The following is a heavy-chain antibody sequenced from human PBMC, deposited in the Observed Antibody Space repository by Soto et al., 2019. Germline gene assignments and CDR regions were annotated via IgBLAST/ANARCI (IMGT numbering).Heavy chain of an antibody. J-gene: IGHJ4*02. CDR1: GFAIRSNA. V-gene: IGHV3-30*04. CDR3: VRAAGIAAAGSSQGVL. CDR2: ISFEGSYK. D-gene: IGHD6-13*01. Sequence: QVQLVESGGGVVQPGRSLRLSCEASGFAIRSNAIHWVRQAPCKGLEWVAVISFEGSYKYYADSVKGRFTVSRDNSKNTVSLQMDSLTGEDSALYYCVRAAGIAAAGSSQGVLWGQGTLVTVSS.